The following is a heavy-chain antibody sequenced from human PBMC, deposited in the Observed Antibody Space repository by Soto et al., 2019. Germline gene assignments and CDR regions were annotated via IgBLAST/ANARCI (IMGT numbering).Heavy chain of an antibody. J-gene: IGHJ4*02. D-gene: IGHD3-22*01. CDR2: ISNTGGGT. CDR3: ASGSDSGYYDY. CDR1: GFTFNNYA. V-gene: IGHV3-23*01. Sequence: LRLSCAASGFTFNNYAMNWVRQAPGMGLEWVATISNTGGGTYYADSVKGRFTISRDNSKNTLYLQMSSLRAEDTAVYYCASGSDSGYYDYWGQGTLVTVSS.